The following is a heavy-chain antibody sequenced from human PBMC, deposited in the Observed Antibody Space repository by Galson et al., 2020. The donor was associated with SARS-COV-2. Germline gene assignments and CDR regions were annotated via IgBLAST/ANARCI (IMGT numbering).Heavy chain of an antibody. D-gene: IGHD6-19*01. Sequence: GESLKISCAASGFTFSSHAMHWVRQAPGKGLEWVAQIFFDGSDKYYVDSVKGRFTISRDSSKNTVYLQMNNLRADDTAVYYCARDGQTSSGWAFDYWGQGTLVTVSS. J-gene: IGHJ4*02. CDR3: ARDGQTSSGWAFDY. V-gene: IGHV3-33*01. CDR2: IFFDGSDK. CDR1: GFTFSSHA.